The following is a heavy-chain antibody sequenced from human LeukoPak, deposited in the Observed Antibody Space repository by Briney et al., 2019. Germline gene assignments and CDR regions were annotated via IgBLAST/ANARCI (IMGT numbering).Heavy chain of an antibody. J-gene: IGHJ4*02. D-gene: IGHD3-10*01. CDR3: AGEDYFGSGSHAWDS. CDR1: GFRFSSYW. Sequence: GGSLRVSCAASGFRFSSYWMHWVRQVPGKGLVWVSRINPDGSLISFADSVKGRFTTSRDNAQNTLYLRMESLRTEDTAVYYCAGEDYFGSGSHAWDSWGQGTLVTVSS. V-gene: IGHV3-74*01. CDR2: INPDGSLI.